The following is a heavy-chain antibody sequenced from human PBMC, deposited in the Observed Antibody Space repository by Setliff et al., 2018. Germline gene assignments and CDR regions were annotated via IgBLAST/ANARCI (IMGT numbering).Heavy chain of an antibody. CDR2: MYYSGST. Sequence: PSETLSLTCTVSGGSVRGYYWSWIRHPPGKGLEWIGYMYYSGSTKYNPSLNSRVALSIDTSKNQFSLKLSSVTAADTAVYYCARGGYYYDSSGYYDFDYWGQGTLVTVSS. CDR3: ARGGYYYDSSGYYDFDY. CDR1: GGSVRGYY. D-gene: IGHD3-22*01. J-gene: IGHJ4*02. V-gene: IGHV4-59*02.